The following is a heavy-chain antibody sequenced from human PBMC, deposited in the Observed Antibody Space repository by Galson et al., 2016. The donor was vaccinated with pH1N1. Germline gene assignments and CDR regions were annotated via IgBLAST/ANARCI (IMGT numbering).Heavy chain of an antibody. D-gene: IGHD6-19*01. CDR1: GGFSTNHA. J-gene: IGHJ4*02. V-gene: IGHV1-69*13. CDR3: ARSTYRSGWSLSSFEV. Sequence: SVKVSCKASGGFSTNHALSWVRQAPGQGLEWMGGIIPIFGTTKFSQKFQGRITVTADEARRTIYMEVRSLRSEDTAIYYCARSTYRSGWSLSSFEVWGQGTPVTGSS. CDR2: IIPIFGTT.